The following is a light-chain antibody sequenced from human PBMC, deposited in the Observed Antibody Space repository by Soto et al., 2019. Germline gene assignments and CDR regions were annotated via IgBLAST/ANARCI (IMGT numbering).Light chain of an antibody. CDR2: WAS. Sequence: DIVMTQSPDSLAVSLGERATINCKSSQSVLYSSTNKNYLAWYQQKPGQPPKLLIYWASTRESGVPDRFSGSGSGTDFTLTISSLQAEDVAVYYCHHYYGTPYTFGQGTKLEIK. CDR1: QSVLYSSTNKNY. CDR3: HHYYGTPYT. J-gene: IGKJ2*01. V-gene: IGKV4-1*01.